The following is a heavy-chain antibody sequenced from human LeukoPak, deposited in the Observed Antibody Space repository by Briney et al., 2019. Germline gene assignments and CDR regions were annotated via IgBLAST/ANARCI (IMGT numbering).Heavy chain of an antibody. J-gene: IGHJ4*02. CDR2: ISSSSSYI. D-gene: IGHD3-10*01. CDR1: GFTFSSYS. Sequence: GGSLRLSCAASGFTFSSYSMNWVRQAPGKGLEWVSSISSSSSYIYYADSVKGRFTISRDNAKNSLYLQMNSLRAEDTAVYYCARALLLWFGEPRPFDYWGQGTLVTVSS. V-gene: IGHV3-21*01. CDR3: ARALLLWFGEPRPFDY.